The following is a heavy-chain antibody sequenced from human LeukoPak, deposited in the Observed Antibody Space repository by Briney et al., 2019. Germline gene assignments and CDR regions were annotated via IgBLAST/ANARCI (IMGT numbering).Heavy chain of an antibody. J-gene: IGHJ4*02. CDR2: IYYSGST. CDR3: ARGSYSSGWYLDY. Sequence: PSETLSLTCTVSGGSISSYYWSWIRQPPGKGLEWIGYIYYSGSTNYNPSLKSRVTISVDTSKNQFSLKLSSVTAADTAVYYCARGSYSSGWYLDYWGQGTLVTVSS. V-gene: IGHV4-59*01. CDR1: GGSISSYY. D-gene: IGHD6-19*01.